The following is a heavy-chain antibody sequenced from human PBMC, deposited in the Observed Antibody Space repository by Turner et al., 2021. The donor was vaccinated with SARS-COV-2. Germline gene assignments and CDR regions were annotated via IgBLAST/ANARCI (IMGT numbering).Heavy chain of an antibody. J-gene: IGHJ3*02. D-gene: IGHD3-16*01. V-gene: IGHV1-2*07. Sequence: QVHLVQSGAEVRKPGASVKVSCKASGYTFTAYYIHWLRQAPGQGPEWMGCISPHSGDTNYSHKSQGRVTITRDTSINTAYMELSRLRSDDTAVYYCAREGGFSYDHDTFRMWGQGTMVTVCS. CDR1: GYTFTAYY. CDR3: AREGGFSYDHDTFRM. CDR2: ISPHSGDT.